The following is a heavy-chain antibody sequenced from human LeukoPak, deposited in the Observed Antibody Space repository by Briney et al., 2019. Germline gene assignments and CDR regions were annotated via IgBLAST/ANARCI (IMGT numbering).Heavy chain of an antibody. CDR3: ARGPYSYDSSGAFDI. Sequence: PSETLSLTCTVSGYSISTGYYWGWIRQPPGKGLEWIGSIYHSGNTSYNPSLKSRVSISVDTSKNQFSLKLSSVTAADTAVYFCARGPYSYDSSGAFDIWGQGTMVTVSS. CDR2: IYHSGNT. V-gene: IGHV4-38-2*02. CDR1: GYSISTGYY. J-gene: IGHJ3*02. D-gene: IGHD3-22*01.